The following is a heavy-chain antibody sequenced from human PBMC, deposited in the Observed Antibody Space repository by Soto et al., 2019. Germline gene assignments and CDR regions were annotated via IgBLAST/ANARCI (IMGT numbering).Heavy chain of an antibody. CDR2: ISGYNGET. CDR1: GYTFTSYG. D-gene: IGHD3-3*02. Sequence: QLVQSGHEVKKPGASVKVSCKTSGYTFTSYGVNWVRQAPGQGLEWLGWISGYNGETNYAQRAQGRLTVTIDTSTNTAYMELRSLRYDDTALYCCARSFIFGVDPNDYWGQGTLVSVSS. CDR3: ARSFIFGVDPNDY. V-gene: IGHV1-18*01. J-gene: IGHJ4*02.